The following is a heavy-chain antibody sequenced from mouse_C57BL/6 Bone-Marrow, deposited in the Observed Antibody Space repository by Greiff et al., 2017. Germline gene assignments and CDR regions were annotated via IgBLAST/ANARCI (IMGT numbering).Heavy chain of an antibody. CDR3: ARSSHSTLYAMDY. CDR2: IYPGGGYT. V-gene: IGHV1-63*01. CDR1: GYTFTNYW. Sequence: QVQLQQSGAELVRPGTSVKMSCKASGYTFTNYWIGWAKQRPGHGLEWIGDIYPGGGYTNYNEKFKGKATLTADKSSSTAYMQFSSLTSEDSAIYYCARSSHSTLYAMDYWGQGTSVTVSS. D-gene: IGHD2-5*01. J-gene: IGHJ4*01.